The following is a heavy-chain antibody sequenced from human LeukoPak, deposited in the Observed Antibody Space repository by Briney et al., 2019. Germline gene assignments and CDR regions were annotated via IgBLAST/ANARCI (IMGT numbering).Heavy chain of an antibody. CDR3: ARDFSGGSCYSGCWFDP. V-gene: IGHV4-4*07. J-gene: IGHJ5*02. Sequence: SETLSLTCTVSGGSISSYYWSWIRQPAGKGLEWIGRIYTSGSTNYNPSLKSRVTMSVDTSKNQFSLKLSSVTAADTAVYYCARDFSGGSCYSGCWFDPWGQGTLVTVS. D-gene: IGHD2-15*01. CDR1: GGSISSYY. CDR2: IYTSGST.